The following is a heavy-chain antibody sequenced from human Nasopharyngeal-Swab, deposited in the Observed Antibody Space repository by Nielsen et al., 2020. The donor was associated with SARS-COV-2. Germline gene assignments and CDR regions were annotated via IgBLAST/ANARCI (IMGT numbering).Heavy chain of an antibody. J-gene: IGHJ4*02. V-gene: IGHV4-39*01. Sequence: PGKGLEWIGSIYYRGSTYYNPSLKSRVTISVDTSKNQFSLKLSSVTAADTAVYYCATPWELSAYWGQGTLVTVSS. CDR2: IYYRGST. D-gene: IGHD1-26*01. CDR3: ATPWELSAY.